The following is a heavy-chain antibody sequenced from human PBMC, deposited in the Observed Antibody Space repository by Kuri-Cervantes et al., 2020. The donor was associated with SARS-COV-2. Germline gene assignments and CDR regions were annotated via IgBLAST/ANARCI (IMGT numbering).Heavy chain of an antibody. Sequence: SETLSLTCNVSGDPISSSSYYWAWIRQPPGKGLEWIGSLSSRGSAYYNLSVKSRVAISVDTSKKQLSLKLSSVTAADTAVYYCARHYSGSYRLWFDPWGQGTLVTVSS. J-gene: IGHJ5*02. V-gene: IGHV4-39*01. CDR2: LSSRGSA. CDR3: ARHYSGSYRLWFDP. D-gene: IGHD1-26*01. CDR1: GDPISSSSYY.